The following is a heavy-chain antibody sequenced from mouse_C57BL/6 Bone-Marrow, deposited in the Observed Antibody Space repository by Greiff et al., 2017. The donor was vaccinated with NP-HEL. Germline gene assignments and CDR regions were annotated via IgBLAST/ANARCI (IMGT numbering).Heavy chain of an antibody. V-gene: IGHV5-9*01. CDR1: GFTFSSFT. CDR3: ARHGVLWAYAMDY. Sequence: EGMLVESGGGLVKPGGSLKLSCAASGFTFSSFTMSWVRQTPEKRLEWVATLSGGGGNTYYPDSVKGRFTISRDNAKNNLYLQMSSLRSEDTALYYCARHGVLWAYAMDYWGQGTSVTVSS. CDR2: LSGGGGNT. D-gene: IGHD1-1*02. J-gene: IGHJ4*01.